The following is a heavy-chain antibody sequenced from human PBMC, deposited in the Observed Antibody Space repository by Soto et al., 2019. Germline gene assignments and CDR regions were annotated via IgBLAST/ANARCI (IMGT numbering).Heavy chain of an antibody. CDR2: IYYSGST. CDR3: ASSCTVTTRFDP. D-gene: IGHD4-17*01. J-gene: IGHJ5*02. Sequence: SETLSLTCTVSGGSISSGGYYWSWIRQHPGKGLEWIGYIYYSGSTYYNPSLKSRVTISVDTSKNQFSLKLSSVTAADTAVYYCASSCTVTTRFDPWGQGTLVTAPQ. V-gene: IGHV4-31*03. CDR1: GGSISSGGYY.